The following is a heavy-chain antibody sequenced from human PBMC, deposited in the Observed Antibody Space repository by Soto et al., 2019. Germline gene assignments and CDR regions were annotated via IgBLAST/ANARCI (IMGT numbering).Heavy chain of an antibody. Sequence: GGSLRLSCAASGFAFDDYVMHWVRQPPGRGLEWVSGITWNGGTIRYVDSVKGRFTISRDNAENSLYLQMNSLRPEDTAVYYCAKGGSAALIAPSGRDNWFDPWGQGT. CDR1: GFAFDDYV. CDR2: ITWNGGTI. V-gene: IGHV3-9*01. CDR3: AKGGSAALIAPSGRDNWFDP. J-gene: IGHJ5*02. D-gene: IGHD6-13*01.